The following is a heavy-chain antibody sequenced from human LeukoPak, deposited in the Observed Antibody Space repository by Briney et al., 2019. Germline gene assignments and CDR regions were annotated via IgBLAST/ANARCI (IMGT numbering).Heavy chain of an antibody. Sequence: SEALSPPCSVSGGSISSGGYSWSWIRQPPGKGLEGIGYIYHSGSTYYNPSLKRRVTISVDRSKNQFSLKLSSVTAADTAVYYCARADVDIVATIFDYWGQGTLVTVSS. CDR1: GGSISSGGYS. CDR2: IYHSGST. V-gene: IGHV4-30-2*01. D-gene: IGHD5-12*01. J-gene: IGHJ4*02. CDR3: ARADVDIVATIFDY.